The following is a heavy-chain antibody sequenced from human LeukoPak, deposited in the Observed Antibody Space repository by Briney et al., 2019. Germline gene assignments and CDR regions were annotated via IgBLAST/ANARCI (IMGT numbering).Heavy chain of an antibody. CDR1: GFTFSTFE. J-gene: IGHJ4*02. D-gene: IGHD6-13*01. V-gene: IGHV3-48*03. CDR2: ISRSSDTI. Sequence: PGGSLRLSCAAAGFTFSTFEMSWVRQAPGKGLEWVSYISRSSDTIYYADSVKGRFTISRDDAKNSLYLQMNSLRAEDTAVYYCARGYSSDYWGQGTLVTVSS. CDR3: ARGYSSDY.